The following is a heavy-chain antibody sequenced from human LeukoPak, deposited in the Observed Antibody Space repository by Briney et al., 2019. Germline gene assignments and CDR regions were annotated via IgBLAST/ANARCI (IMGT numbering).Heavy chain of an antibody. CDR2: INHSGST. V-gene: IGHV4-39*07. CDR3: ARGPLGGEVVTASYYFDY. Sequence: PSQTLSLTCTVSGGSISSGSYYWRWIRQPPGKGLEWIVEINHSGSTNYNPSLKSRVTISVDTSKNQFSLKLSSVTAADTAVYYCARGPLGGEVVTASYYFDYWGQGTLVTVSS. D-gene: IGHD2-21*02. J-gene: IGHJ4*02. CDR1: GGSISSGSYY.